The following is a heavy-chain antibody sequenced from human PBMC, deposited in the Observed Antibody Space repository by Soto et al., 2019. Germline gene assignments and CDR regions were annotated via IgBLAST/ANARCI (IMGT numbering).Heavy chain of an antibody. CDR2: ICYRGST. CDR1: GGSISSYY. D-gene: IGHD2-2*01. Sequence: ASETLSLTCTVSGGSISSYYWSWVRHTPRKGQERIGDICYRGSTNYDRSLKSRVTIPVDTPKKQFSLKLRSVTAADTAVYFGARGHDSSTSTMGYWVQGTLGTVSS. V-gene: IGHV4-59*01. J-gene: IGHJ4*02. CDR3: ARGHDSSTSTMGY.